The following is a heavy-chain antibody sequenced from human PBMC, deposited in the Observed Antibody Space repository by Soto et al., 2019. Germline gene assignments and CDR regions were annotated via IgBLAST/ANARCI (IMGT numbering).Heavy chain of an antibody. D-gene: IGHD1-26*01. CDR1: GFSLSTSGVG. J-gene: IGHJ4*02. V-gene: IGHV2-5*01. CDR2: IYWNDDK. CDR3: AHGDSGASAFDS. Sequence: SGPTLVNPTQTLTLTCTFSGFSLSTSGVGVGWIRQTPGKALECLALIYWNDDKRYSTSLKRRLTITKDTSKNQVVLTMTNMDPVDTATYYCAHGDSGASAFDSWGKGTLVTVSS.